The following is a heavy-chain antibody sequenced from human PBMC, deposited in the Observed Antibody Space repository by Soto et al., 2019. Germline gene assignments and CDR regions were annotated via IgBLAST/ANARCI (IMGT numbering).Heavy chain of an antibody. CDR1: GFTFNNYA. Sequence: QVRLVESGGGVVQPGRSLRLSCAASGFTFNNYAMHWVRQARGKGLEWVALISYDGSNKYYADSVKGRFTISRDNSKNTLYLQMNSLRAEDTAVYYCARDPLWGTAMVLWYFDLWGRGTLVTVSS. CDR3: ARDPLWGTAMVLWYFDL. J-gene: IGHJ2*01. V-gene: IGHV3-30-3*01. D-gene: IGHD5-18*01. CDR2: ISYDGSNK.